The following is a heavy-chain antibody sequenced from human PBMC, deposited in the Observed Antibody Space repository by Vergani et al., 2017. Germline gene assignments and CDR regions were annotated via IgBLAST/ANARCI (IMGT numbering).Heavy chain of an antibody. CDR3: ARDARVVRAFDY. V-gene: IGHV3-21*01. CDR2: ISSSSSYI. CDR1: GFTFSSYS. Sequence: EVQLVESGGGLVKPGGSLRLSCAASGFTFSSYSMNWVRQAPGKGLEWVSSISSSSSYIYYADAVKGRFTISRNNAKNSLYLQMNSLRAEDTAVYYCARDARVVRAFDYWGQGTLVTVSS. D-gene: IGHD3-10*01. J-gene: IGHJ4*02.